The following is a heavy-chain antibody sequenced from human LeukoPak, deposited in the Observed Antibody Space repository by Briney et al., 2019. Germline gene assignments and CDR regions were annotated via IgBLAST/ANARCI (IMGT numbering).Heavy chain of an antibody. Sequence: AASVKVSCKASGYTFTGYYMHWVRQAPGQGLEWMGIINPSGGSTSYAQKFQGRVTKTRDMSTSTVYMELSSLRSEDTAVYYCARDMCSGGSCYEDYYFDYWGQGTLVTVSS. CDR2: INPSGGST. CDR3: ARDMCSGGSCYEDYYFDY. V-gene: IGHV1-46*01. D-gene: IGHD2-15*01. J-gene: IGHJ4*02. CDR1: GYTFTGYY.